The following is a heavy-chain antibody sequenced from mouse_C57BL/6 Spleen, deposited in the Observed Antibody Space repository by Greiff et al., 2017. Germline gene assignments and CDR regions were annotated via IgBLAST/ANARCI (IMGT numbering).Heavy chain of an antibody. Sequence: EVKVVESEGGLVQPGSSMKLSCTASGFTFSDYYMAWVRQVPEKGLEWVANINYDGSSTYYLDSLKSRFIISRDNAKNILYLQMSSLKSEDTATYYCARGRGLYYAMDYWGQRTSVTVSS. CDR2: INYDGSST. V-gene: IGHV5-16*01. CDR3: ARGRGLYYAMDY. CDR1: GFTFSDYY. D-gene: IGHD3-1*01. J-gene: IGHJ4*01.